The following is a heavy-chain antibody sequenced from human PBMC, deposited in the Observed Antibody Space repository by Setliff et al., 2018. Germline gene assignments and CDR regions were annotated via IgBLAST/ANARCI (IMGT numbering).Heavy chain of an antibody. CDR3: ARDLSTTVMTRSWYYFDY. Sequence: ASVKVSCKASGYTFATYGISWVRQAPGQGLEWMGWISPYNSNTSYAQNFQGRVTMTTDTSTSTAYMELRSLRSDDTAMYYCARDLSTTVMTRSWYYFDYWGQGTLVTVSS. D-gene: IGHD4-17*01. V-gene: IGHV1-18*01. CDR1: GYTFATYG. CDR2: ISPYNSNT. J-gene: IGHJ4*02.